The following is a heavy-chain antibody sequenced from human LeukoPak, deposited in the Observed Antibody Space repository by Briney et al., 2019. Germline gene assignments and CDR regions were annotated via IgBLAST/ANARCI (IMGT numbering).Heavy chain of an antibody. J-gene: IGHJ3*02. CDR1: GYTFRNYG. Sequence: ASVKVSCKTSGYTFRNYGISWVRQAPGQGLECMGWISPYNGNKNYAQKFQGRVTMTTDTSTSTAYMELRSLRSDDTAVYYCARRHSWDDDGAALDIWGQGTMVTVSS. CDR3: ARRHSWDDDGAALDI. CDR2: ISPYNGNK. V-gene: IGHV1-18*01. D-gene: IGHD1-1*01.